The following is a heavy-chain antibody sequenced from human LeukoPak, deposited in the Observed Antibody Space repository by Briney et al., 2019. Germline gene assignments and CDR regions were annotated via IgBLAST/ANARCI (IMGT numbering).Heavy chain of an antibody. D-gene: IGHD2-2*01. Sequence: PSGTLSLTCAVSGGSISSSSYYWGWIRQPPGKGLEWIGSIYYSGSTYYNPSLKSRVTISVDTSKNQFSLKLSSVTAADTAVYYCARDRGNPRRSTSCYFDYWGQGTLVTVSS. V-gene: IGHV4-39*07. J-gene: IGHJ4*02. CDR3: ARDRGNPRRSTSCYFDY. CDR1: GGSISSSSYY. CDR2: IYYSGST.